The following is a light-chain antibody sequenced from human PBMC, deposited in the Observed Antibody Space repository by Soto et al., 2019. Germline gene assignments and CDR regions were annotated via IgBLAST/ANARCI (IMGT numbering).Light chain of an antibody. CDR3: QQYKSWPPIT. CDR1: QTVSSS. Sequence: EIVMTQPPATLSLSPGERATVSCRASQTVSSSLAWYQQKPGQAPRLLIYDTFIRAAGIPARFSGSGSGTEFTLTISSLQSEDVAVYYCQQYKSWPPITFGQGTRLEI. J-gene: IGKJ5*01. V-gene: IGKV3D-15*01. CDR2: DTF.